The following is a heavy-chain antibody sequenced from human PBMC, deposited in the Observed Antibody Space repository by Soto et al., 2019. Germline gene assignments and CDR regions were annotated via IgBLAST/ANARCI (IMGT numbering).Heavy chain of an antibody. D-gene: IGHD2-2*01. Sequence: GGSLRLSCAASGFTFSSYGMHWVRQAPGKGLEWVAVISYDGSNKYYADSVKGRFTISRDNSKNTLYLQMNSLRAEDTAVYYCAKAVGYCSSTSCRDYYFYYGMDVWGQGTTVTVS. CDR1: GFTFSSYG. CDR3: AKAVGYCSSTSCRDYYFYYGMDV. CDR2: ISYDGSNK. J-gene: IGHJ6*02. V-gene: IGHV3-30*18.